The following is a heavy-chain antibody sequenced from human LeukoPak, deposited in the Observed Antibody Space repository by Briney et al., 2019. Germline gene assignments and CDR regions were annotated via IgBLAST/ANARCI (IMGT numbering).Heavy chain of an antibody. Sequence: SETLSLTCTVSGGSLSSGDYYWSWIRQPPGKGLEWIGYIYYSGSTYYNPALKSRVTISLDTSKNQFSLKLRSVTAADTAVYYCTRANYYDSTGYLPVVYPSDYWGQGTLVTVSS. CDR2: IYYSGST. J-gene: IGHJ4*02. CDR1: GGSLSSGDYY. D-gene: IGHD3-22*01. V-gene: IGHV4-30-4*01. CDR3: TRANYYDSTGYLPVVYPSDY.